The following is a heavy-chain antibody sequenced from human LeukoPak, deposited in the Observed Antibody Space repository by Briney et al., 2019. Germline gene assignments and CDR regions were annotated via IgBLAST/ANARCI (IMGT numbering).Heavy chain of an antibody. Sequence: PSETLSLTCGVSGGSFSSHYWTWIRHPPGKGLEWIGEINPRGSTNYNPSLESRVTVSADTSRNQLSLSLTSVTAADSAVYFCARGLRQGSAWSWGPKEKSYQYMDVWGTGTTVIVSS. V-gene: IGHV4-34*01. CDR1: GGSFSSHY. D-gene: IGHD6-19*01. J-gene: IGHJ6*04. CDR3: ARGLRQGSAWSWGPKEKSYQYMDV. CDR2: INPRGST.